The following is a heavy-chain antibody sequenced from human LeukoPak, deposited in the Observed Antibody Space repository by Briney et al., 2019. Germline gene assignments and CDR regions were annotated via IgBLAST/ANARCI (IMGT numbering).Heavy chain of an antibody. CDR3: ARDCRSGGSCYSDY. J-gene: IGHJ4*02. V-gene: IGHV1-3*01. CDR1: GYTFTSYA. D-gene: IGHD2-15*01. Sequence: ASVKVSCKASGYTFTSYAMHWVRQAPGQRLEWMGWINAGNGNTKYSQEFQGRVTITRDTSASTAYVELRSLRSDDTAVYYCARDCRSGGSCYSDYWGQGTLVTVSS. CDR2: INAGNGNT.